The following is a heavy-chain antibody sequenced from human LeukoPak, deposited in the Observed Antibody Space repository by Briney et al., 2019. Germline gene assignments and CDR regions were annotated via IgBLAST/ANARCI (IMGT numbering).Heavy chain of an antibody. CDR2: ISSNSSYI. Sequence: GGSLRLSCAASGFTFSSYSMNWVRQAPGKGLEWVSSISSNSSYIYYADSVRDRFTISRDNAKNSLYLQMNSLRAEDTAVYYCAREYGSGSYDGDYWGQGTLVTVSS. CDR1: GFTFSSYS. J-gene: IGHJ4*02. CDR3: AREYGSGSYDGDY. V-gene: IGHV3-21*01. D-gene: IGHD3-10*01.